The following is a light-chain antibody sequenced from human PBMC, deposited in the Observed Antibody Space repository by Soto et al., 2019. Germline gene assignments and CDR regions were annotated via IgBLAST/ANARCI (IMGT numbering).Light chain of an antibody. V-gene: IGLV2-23*02. J-gene: IGLJ1*01. CDR2: EVS. CDR1: SSDDGAYNL. Sequence: QSALTQPPSASGTPGQRVTISCTVTSSDDGAYNLVSWYQHYSGKAPKILLYEVSQWHSGISDRFSGSKSGNTASLTISVLQVEDVADYYCCSYSRLTWGYFFGTGTKVTVL. CDR3: CSYSRLTWGYF.